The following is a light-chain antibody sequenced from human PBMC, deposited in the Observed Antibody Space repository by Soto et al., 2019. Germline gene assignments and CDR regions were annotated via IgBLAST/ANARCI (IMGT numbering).Light chain of an antibody. CDR3: QQYGSSPLT. CDR2: GAS. CDR1: QSVRSNY. J-gene: IGKJ4*01. Sequence: ELVLTQSPGTLSLSPGERATLACRASQSVRSNYLAWYQQKPGQAPRLLIYGASSRATGIPDRFSGSGSETDFTLTTSRLEPEEFAVYFCQQYGSSPLTFGGGTKVEIK. V-gene: IGKV3-20*01.